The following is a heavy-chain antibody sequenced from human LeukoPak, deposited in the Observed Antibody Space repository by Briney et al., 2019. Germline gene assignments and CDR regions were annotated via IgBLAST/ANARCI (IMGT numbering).Heavy chain of an antibody. CDR3: AREARDCSSTSCYTQHIDY. Sequence: ASVKVSCKASGYTFTSYDINWVRQATGQGLEWMGWMNPNSGNTGYAQKFQGRVTMTRNTSISTAYMEPSSLRSEDTAVYYCAREARDCSSTSCYTQHIDYWGRGTLVTVSS. D-gene: IGHD2-2*02. V-gene: IGHV1-8*01. CDR2: MNPNSGNT. CDR1: GYTFTSYD. J-gene: IGHJ4*02.